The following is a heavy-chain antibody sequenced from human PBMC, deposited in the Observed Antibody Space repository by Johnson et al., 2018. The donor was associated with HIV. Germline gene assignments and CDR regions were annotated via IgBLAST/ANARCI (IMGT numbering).Heavy chain of an antibody. D-gene: IGHD5-24*01. Sequence: VQLVESGGGVVQPGRSLRLSCAASGFTFSSYAMHWVHQAPGKGLEWVSVLFSGGNTYYADSVKGRFTISRDNSKNTLYLQMNSLRAEDTAVYYCARACRDGYTCDAFDIWGQGTMVTVSS. J-gene: IGHJ3*02. CDR2: LFSGGNT. CDR3: ARACRDGYTCDAFDI. CDR1: GFTFSSYA. V-gene: IGHV3-66*01.